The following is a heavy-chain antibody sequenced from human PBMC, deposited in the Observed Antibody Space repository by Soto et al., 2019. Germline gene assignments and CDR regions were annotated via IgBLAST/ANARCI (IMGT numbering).Heavy chain of an antibody. CDR3: ASYCISTSCSIWGLGY. J-gene: IGHJ4*02. Sequence: PSETLSLTCTVSGSSISSYYWSWIRQPPGKGLEWIGYIYYSGSTNYNPSLKSRVTISVDTSKNQFSLKLSSVTAADTAVYYCASYCISTSCSIWGLGYWGQGTLVTVS. CDR1: GSSISSYY. V-gene: IGHV4-59*01. D-gene: IGHD2-2*01. CDR2: IYYSGST.